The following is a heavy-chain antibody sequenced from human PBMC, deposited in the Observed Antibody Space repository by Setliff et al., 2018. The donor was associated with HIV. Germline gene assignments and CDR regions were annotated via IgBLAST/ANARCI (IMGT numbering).Heavy chain of an antibody. CDR3: ARDRIDIISDEPRDAFDI. Sequence: PGESLRLSCAASAFTFRRYSMNWVRQAPGKGLEWVSSISSRSTYIYYAESVKGRFTISRDNAKNSLYLQMNSLRAEDTAVYYCARDRIDIISDEPRDAFDIWGQGTMVTVSS. CDR2: ISSRSTYI. D-gene: IGHD2-15*01. CDR1: AFTFRRYS. J-gene: IGHJ3*02. V-gene: IGHV3-21*01.